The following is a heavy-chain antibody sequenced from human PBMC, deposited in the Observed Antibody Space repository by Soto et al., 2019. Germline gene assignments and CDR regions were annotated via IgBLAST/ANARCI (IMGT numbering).Heavy chain of an antibody. D-gene: IGHD6-19*01. V-gene: IGHV1-69*12. CDR1: GGTFSSYA. J-gene: IGHJ4*02. CDR3: ARDKGLSSGWYSGGSDY. Sequence: QVQLVQSGAEVKKPGSSVKVSCKASGGTFSSYAISWVRQAPGQGLEWMGGIIPIFGTANYAQKFQGRVTITADDSTSTAYMELSSLRSEDTAVYYCARDKGLSSGWYSGGSDYWGQGTLVTVSS. CDR2: IIPIFGTA.